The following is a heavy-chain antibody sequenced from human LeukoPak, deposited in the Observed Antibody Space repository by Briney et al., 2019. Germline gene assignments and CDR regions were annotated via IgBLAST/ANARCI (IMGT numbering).Heavy chain of an antibody. CDR3: ARAFSGEVVTAIGGAFDI. CDR1: GFTFSSYS. J-gene: IGHJ3*02. Sequence: GGALRLSCAASGFTFSSYSMNWVRQAPGKGLEWVSSISSSSSYIYYADSVKGRFTISRDNAKNSLYLQMNSLRAEDTAVYYCARAFSGEVVTAIGGAFDIWGQGTMVTVSS. CDR2: ISSSSSYI. D-gene: IGHD2-21*02. V-gene: IGHV3-21*01.